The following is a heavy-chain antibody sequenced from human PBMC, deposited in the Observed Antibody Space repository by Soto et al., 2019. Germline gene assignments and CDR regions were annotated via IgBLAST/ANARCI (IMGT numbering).Heavy chain of an antibody. D-gene: IGHD3-22*01. J-gene: IGHJ4*02. CDR2: ISSSSSTI. CDR3: ARVGRGYYDSSGYYLRGPADY. CDR1: GFTFSSYE. Sequence: PGGSLRLSCAPSGFTFSSYEMNWVRQAPGKGLDWVLYISSSSSTIYYADSVKGRFTISRDNAKNALYLQMNSLRTEDTAVYYCARVGRGYYDSSGYYLRGPADYWGQGTLVTVSS. V-gene: IGHV3-48*03.